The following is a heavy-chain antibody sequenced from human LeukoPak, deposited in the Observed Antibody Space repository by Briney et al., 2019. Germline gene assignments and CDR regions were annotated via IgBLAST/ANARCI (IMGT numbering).Heavy chain of an antibody. CDR2: INPSGGST. V-gene: IGHV1-46*01. CDR3: ARGERDFDY. D-gene: IGHD5-24*01. Sequence: ASVKVPCKASGYTFTSYYIHWVRQAPGQGLQWMGIINPSGGSTSYAQNAQKFQGRVTMTSDTSTSTVYMELSSLRSEDTAVYYCARGERDFDYWGQGTLVTVSS. CDR1: GYTFTSYY. J-gene: IGHJ4*02.